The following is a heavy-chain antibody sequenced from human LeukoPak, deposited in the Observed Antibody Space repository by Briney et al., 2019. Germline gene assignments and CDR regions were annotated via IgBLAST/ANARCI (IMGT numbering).Heavy chain of an antibody. CDR2: ISSSSSYI. V-gene: IGHV3-21*01. CDR3: AGRDGYNYREYYFDY. D-gene: IGHD5-12*01. J-gene: IGHJ4*02. CDR1: GFTFSSYS. Sequence: GGSLRLSCGASGFTFSSYSMNWVRQAPGKGLEWVSSISSSSSYIYYADSVKGRFTISRDNAKNSLYLQMNSLRAEDTAVYYCAGRDGYNYREYYFDYWGQGTLVTVSS.